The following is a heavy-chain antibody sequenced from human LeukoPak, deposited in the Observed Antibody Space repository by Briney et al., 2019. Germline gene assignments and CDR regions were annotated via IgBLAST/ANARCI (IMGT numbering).Heavy chain of an antibody. CDR2: ISGSGGST. Sequence: PGGSLRLSCAASGFTFSSYAMSWVRQAPGKGLEWVSAISGSGGSTYYADSVKGRFTISRDNSKNTLYLQMNSLRAEDTAVYYCAKDIHDSGSYKRKHRYFDYWGQGTLVTVSS. J-gene: IGHJ4*02. CDR3: AKDIHDSGSYKRKHRYFDY. V-gene: IGHV3-23*01. D-gene: IGHD1-26*01. CDR1: GFTFSSYA.